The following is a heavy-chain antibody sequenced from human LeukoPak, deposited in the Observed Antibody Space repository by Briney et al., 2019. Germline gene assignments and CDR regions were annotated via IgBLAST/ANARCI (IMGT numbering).Heavy chain of an antibody. CDR3: ARQGFSSGLDY. J-gene: IGHJ4*02. D-gene: IGHD3-22*01. CDR1: GGSFSGYY. CDR2: IYYSGST. V-gene: IGHV4-34*01. Sequence: PSETLSLTCAVYGGSFSGYYWSWIRQPPGKGLEWIGSIYYSGSTYYNPSLKSRVTISVDTSKNQFSLKLSSVTAADTAVYYCARQGFSSGLDYWGQGTLVTVSS.